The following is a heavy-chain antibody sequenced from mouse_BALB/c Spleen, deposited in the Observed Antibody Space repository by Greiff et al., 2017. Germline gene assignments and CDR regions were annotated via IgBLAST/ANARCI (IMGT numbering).Heavy chain of an antibody. D-gene: IGHD1-1*01. CDR3: ARNYGSSFDV. CDR1: GFTFSSFG. Sequence: EVQLVESGGGLVQPGGSRKLSCAASGFTFSSFGMHWVRQAPEKGLEWVAYISSGSSTIYYADTVKGRFTISRDNPKNTLFLQMTSLRSEDTAMYYCARNYGSSFDVWGAGTTVTVSS. V-gene: IGHV5-17*02. J-gene: IGHJ1*01. CDR2: ISSGSSTI.